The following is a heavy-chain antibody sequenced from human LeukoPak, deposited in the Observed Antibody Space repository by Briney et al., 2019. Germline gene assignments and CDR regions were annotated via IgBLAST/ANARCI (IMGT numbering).Heavy chain of an antibody. Sequence: GASVKVSCKASGGTFSSYAINWVRQAPGQGLEWMGGIIPIFGTADYAQKFQGRVTITADESTSTAYMELSSLRSEDTAVYYCARDPWLSDAFDIWGQGTMVTVSS. CDR2: IIPIFGTA. J-gene: IGHJ3*02. CDR1: GGTFSSYA. V-gene: IGHV1-69*13. D-gene: IGHD3-9*01. CDR3: ARDPWLSDAFDI.